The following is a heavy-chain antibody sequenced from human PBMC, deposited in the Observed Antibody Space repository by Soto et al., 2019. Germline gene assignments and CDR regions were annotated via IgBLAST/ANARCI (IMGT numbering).Heavy chain of an antibody. J-gene: IGHJ4*02. CDR3: AKFGGSGQWLTESFDY. CDR1: GFTFSSYP. V-gene: IGHV3-23*01. D-gene: IGHD6-19*01. Sequence: GGSLRLSCAASGFTFSSYPMTWVRQAPGKGLEWVSGISGGGGSTYYTDSVKGRFTISRDNSKNTLYLQMNSLRADDTAVYYCAKFGGSGQWLTESFDYWGQGTLVTVSS. CDR2: ISGGGGST.